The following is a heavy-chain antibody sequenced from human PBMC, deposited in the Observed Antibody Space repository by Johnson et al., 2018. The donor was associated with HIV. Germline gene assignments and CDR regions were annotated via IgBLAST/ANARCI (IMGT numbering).Heavy chain of an antibody. CDR2: IRYDGRDK. CDR1: RFSFSSNS. D-gene: IGHD2-21*02. Sequence: QVQLVESGGGLIQPGGSLRLSCAASRFSFSSNSMTWVRQAPGKGLEWVAFIRYDGRDKYYGDSVKGRFTISRDNSRTTLYLQMNSLRTEDTAVYYFAKVRCGEDCLDAFDIWGQGTMVTVSS. CDR3: AKVRCGEDCLDAFDI. V-gene: IGHV3-30*02. J-gene: IGHJ3*02.